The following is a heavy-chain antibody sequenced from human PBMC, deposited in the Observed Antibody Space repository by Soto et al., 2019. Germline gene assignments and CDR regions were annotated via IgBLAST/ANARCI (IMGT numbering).Heavy chain of an antibody. CDR2: IYYSGST. V-gene: IGHV4-39*01. D-gene: IGHD6-19*01. Sequence: PSETLSLTCIVSGGAINSSSYFWCWVRQPPGKGLEWIGSIYYSGSTYYNPSLRSRVTISVDTSKNQFSLKLSSVTAADTAVFYCARHYSSGSRNWFDPWGQGTLVTV. J-gene: IGHJ5*02. CDR1: GGAINSSSYF. CDR3: ARHYSSGSRNWFDP.